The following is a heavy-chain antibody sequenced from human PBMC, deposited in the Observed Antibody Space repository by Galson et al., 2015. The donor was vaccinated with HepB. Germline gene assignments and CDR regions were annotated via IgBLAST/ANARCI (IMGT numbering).Heavy chain of an antibody. V-gene: IGHV1-69*02. D-gene: IGHD3-16*01. Sequence: SVKVSCKASGGTFSSYTISWVRQAPGQGLEWMGRIIPLLGIANYAQKFQGRVTITADKSTSTAYMELSSLRSEDTAVYYCARVLGISGLAPQDYWGQGTLVTVSS. CDR3: ARVLGISGLAPQDY. J-gene: IGHJ4*02. CDR2: IIPLLGIA. CDR1: GGTFSSYT.